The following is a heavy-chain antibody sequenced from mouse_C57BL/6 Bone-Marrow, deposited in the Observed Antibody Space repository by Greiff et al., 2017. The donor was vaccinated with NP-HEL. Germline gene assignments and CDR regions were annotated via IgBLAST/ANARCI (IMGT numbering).Heavy chain of an antibody. CDR2: INPSNGGT. V-gene: IGHV1-53*01. J-gene: IGHJ2*01. D-gene: IGHD3-2*02. CDR3: ARDSGYAFDY. CDR1: GYTFTNYC. Sequence: QVQLQQPGTELVKPGASVKLSCKASGYTFTNYCMYWVKQRPGQGLEWIGNINPSNGGTNYNEKFKNKATLTVDTSSSTAYLHLSSLTSEDAAVYYCARDSGYAFDYWGQGTTLTVSS.